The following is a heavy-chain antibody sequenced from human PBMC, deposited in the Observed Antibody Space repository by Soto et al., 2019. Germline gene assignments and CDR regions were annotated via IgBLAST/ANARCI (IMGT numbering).Heavy chain of an antibody. CDR3: ARVKWGDYVLDY. V-gene: IGHV3-48*02. CDR1: GFTFSSYS. J-gene: IGHJ4*02. D-gene: IGHD4-17*01. CDR2: ISSSSTI. Sequence: EVQLVESGGGLVQPGGSLRLSCAASGFTFSSYSMNWVRQAPGKGLEWVSYISSSSTIYYADSVKGRFTISRDNAKNSLYLQMNSLRDEDTAVYYCARVKWGDYVLDYWGQGTLVTVSS.